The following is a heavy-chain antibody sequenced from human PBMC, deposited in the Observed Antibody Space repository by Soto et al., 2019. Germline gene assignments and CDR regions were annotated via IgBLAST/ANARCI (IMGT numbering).Heavy chain of an antibody. Sequence: QVQLQQWGAGLLKPSETLSLTCAVYGGSFSGYYWSWIRQPPGKGLEWIGEINHSGSTNYNPSLKSRGTISVDTSKNQFSLKLSSVTAADTAVYYCARGRTFGTRWGRWFDPWGQGTLVTVSS. CDR3: ARGRTFGTRWGRWFDP. D-gene: IGHD3-16*01. CDR2: INHSGST. CDR1: GGSFSGYY. V-gene: IGHV4-34*01. J-gene: IGHJ5*02.